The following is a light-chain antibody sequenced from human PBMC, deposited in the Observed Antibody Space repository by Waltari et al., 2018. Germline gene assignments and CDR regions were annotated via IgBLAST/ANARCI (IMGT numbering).Light chain of an antibody. CDR2: EVT. J-gene: IGLJ2*01. Sequence: QSALTQPVSVSGSPGQSITVSCSGRSSDVGTYNLVSWYQQHPGKAPKLLIYEVTRRPSVVSNRFSGSKSGNTASLTVSGLQAEDEAEYSCCSYAGNRSVLFGGGTKLTVL. CDR3: CSYAGNRSVL. V-gene: IGLV2-23*02. CDR1: SSDVGTYNL.